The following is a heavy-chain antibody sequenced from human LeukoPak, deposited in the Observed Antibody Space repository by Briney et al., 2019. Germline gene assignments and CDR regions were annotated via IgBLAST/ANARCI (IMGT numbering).Heavy chain of an antibody. CDR2: VKTKGDGGAA. CDR3: TTDRMIYATNWAVSWLDP. Sequence: PGGSLRLSCAASGFAFSNAWMSWVREAPGKGLEWVGRVKTKGDGGAADYAAPVKGRFTISRDDSTKTLYLQMNSLKTEHTAVYYCTTDRMIYATNWAVSWLDPWGQGTLVTVSS. CDR1: GFAFSNAW. J-gene: IGHJ5*02. V-gene: IGHV3-15*01. D-gene: IGHD2-8*01.